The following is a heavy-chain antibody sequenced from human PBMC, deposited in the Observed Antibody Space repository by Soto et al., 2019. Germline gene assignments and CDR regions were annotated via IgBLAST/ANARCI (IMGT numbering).Heavy chain of an antibody. V-gene: IGHV4-39*01. J-gene: IGHJ5*01. CDR3: ARQAGNHGFWFDS. CDR1: GGSISSSSYY. Sequence: SETLSLTCTVSGGSISSSSYYWGWIRQPPGKGLEWIGSIYYSGSTYYNPSLKSRVTISVDTSKNQFSLKLSSVTAADTAVYYCARQAGNHGFWFDSWGQGTLVTVSS. CDR2: IYYSGST.